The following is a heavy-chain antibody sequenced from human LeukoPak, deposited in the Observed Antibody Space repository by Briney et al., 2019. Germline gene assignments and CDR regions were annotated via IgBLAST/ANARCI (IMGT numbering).Heavy chain of an antibody. CDR3: ARGGYYGSGNDFRFDP. Sequence: SETLSLTCTVSGGSINSYYWSWIRQPPGKGLECIGYIHYTGSTNYNPSLKNRVTISVDTSKNQFSLKLSSVTAADTAIYYCARGGYYGSGNDFRFDPWGQGTLVTVSS. D-gene: IGHD3-10*01. V-gene: IGHV4-59*01. J-gene: IGHJ5*02. CDR2: IHYTGST. CDR1: GGSINSYY.